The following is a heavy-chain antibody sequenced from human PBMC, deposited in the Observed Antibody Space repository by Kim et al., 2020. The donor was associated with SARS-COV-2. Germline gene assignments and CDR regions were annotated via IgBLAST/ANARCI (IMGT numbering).Heavy chain of an antibody. J-gene: IGHJ5*02. CDR1: GFTFSDYY. Sequence: GGSLRLSCAASGFTFSDYYMSWIRQAPGKGLEWVSCISSSRSYTNYADSVKGRFTISRDNAKNSLYLQMNSLRAEDTAVYYCARGQWIHNWFDLWGQGTLVTVSS. CDR3: ARGQWIHNWFDL. V-gene: IGHV3-11*06. D-gene: IGHD5-18*01. CDR2: ISSSRSYT.